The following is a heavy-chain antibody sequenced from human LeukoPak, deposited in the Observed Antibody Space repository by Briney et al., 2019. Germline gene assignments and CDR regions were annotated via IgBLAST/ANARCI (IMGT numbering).Heavy chain of an antibody. Sequence: GGSLRLSCAASGFTFDDYAMHWVRRPPGKGLEWVSGISWNSVIIGYADSVKGRYTISRDNAKNSLYLQMNSLRAEDMAFYYCARGMATGGRMDYWGQGTLVTVSS. CDR1: GFTFDDYA. D-gene: IGHD5-24*01. CDR3: ARGMATGGRMDY. V-gene: IGHV3-9*03. J-gene: IGHJ4*02. CDR2: ISWNSVII.